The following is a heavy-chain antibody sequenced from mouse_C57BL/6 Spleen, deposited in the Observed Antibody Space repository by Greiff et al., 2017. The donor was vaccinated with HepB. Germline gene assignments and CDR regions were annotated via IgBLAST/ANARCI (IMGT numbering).Heavy chain of an antibody. D-gene: IGHD1-1*01. CDR2: IYPRSGNT. Sequence: QVHVKQSGAELARPGASVKLSCKASGYTFTSYGISWVKQRTGQGLEWIGEIYPRSGNTYYNEKFKGKATLTADKSSSTAYMELRSLTSEDSAVYFCARYGDYYGSSYWFAYWGQGTLVTVSA. CDR3: ARYGDYYGSSYWFAY. CDR1: GYTFTSYG. V-gene: IGHV1-81*01. J-gene: IGHJ3*01.